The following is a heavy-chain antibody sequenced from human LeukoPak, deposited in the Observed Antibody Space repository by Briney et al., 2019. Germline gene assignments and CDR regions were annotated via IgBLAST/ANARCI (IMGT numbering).Heavy chain of an antibody. V-gene: IGHV1-69*13. CDR2: IIPIFGTA. CDR3: ARDYGDYNYFDY. J-gene: IGHJ4*02. CDR1: GGTFSSYA. Sequence: SVKVSCKASGGTFSSYAISWVRQAPGQGLEWMGGIIPIFGTANYAQKFQGRVTITADESTSTAYIELSSLRSEDTAVYYCARDYGDYNYFDYWGQGTLVTVSS. D-gene: IGHD4-17*01.